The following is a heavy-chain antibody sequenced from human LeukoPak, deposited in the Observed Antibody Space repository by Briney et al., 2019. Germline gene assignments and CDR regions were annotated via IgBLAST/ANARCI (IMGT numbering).Heavy chain of an antibody. D-gene: IGHD3-16*02. CDR3: CYVWGSYRLPH. Sequence: PGRSLRLSCAASGFTFDDYAMHWVRQAPGKGLEWVSGISWDSGSIGYADSVKGRFTISRDNSKNTLYLQMNSLRAEDTAVYYCCYVWGSYRLPHWGQGTLVTVSS. J-gene: IGHJ4*02. CDR2: ISWDSGSI. V-gene: IGHV3-9*01. CDR1: GFTFDDYA.